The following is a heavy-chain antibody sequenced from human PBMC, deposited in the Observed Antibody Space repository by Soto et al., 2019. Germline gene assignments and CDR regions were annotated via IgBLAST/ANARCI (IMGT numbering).Heavy chain of an antibody. CDR1: GGSISSGGYS. CDR2: MYHSGST. D-gene: IGHD6-13*01. J-gene: IGHJ4*02. V-gene: IGHV4-30-2*01. Sequence: SETLSLTCAVSGGSISSGGYSWSWIRQPPGKGLEWIGYMYHSGSTYYNPSLKSRVTISIDTSKNQFSLKLSSVTAADTAVYYCARAQTAGTLVYFDYWGQGTLVTVPS. CDR3: ARAQTAGTLVYFDY.